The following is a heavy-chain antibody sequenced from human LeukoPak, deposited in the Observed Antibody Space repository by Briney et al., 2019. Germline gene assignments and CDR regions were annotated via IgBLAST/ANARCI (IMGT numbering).Heavy chain of an antibody. D-gene: IGHD4-17*01. Sequence: PSETLSLTCTVSGGSISSSSYYWGWIRQPPGKGLEWIGSIYYSGSTYYNPSLKSRVTISVDTSKNQFSLKLSSVTAADTAVYCCARCRVTTVTTGFDPWDQGTLVTVSS. J-gene: IGHJ5*02. CDR2: IYYSGST. CDR1: GGSISSSSYY. V-gene: IGHV4-39*01. CDR3: ARCRVTTVTTGFDP.